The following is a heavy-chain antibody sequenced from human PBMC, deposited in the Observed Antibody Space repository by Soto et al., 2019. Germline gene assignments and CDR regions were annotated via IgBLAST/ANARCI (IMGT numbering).Heavy chain of an antibody. CDR2: IWSDGSIK. V-gene: IGHV3-33*01. CDR1: GFTFSTYG. D-gene: IGHD3-22*01. J-gene: IGHJ3*02. CDR3: ARDPANYDSSFDAFDI. Sequence: GVSLRLSCAASGFTFSTYGMHLVRQAQGKGLEWVALIWSDGSIKYYVDPVKGRFTISRDNSKNTLYLQMSSLRAEDTALYYCARDPANYDSSFDAFDIWGQGTMVTVSS.